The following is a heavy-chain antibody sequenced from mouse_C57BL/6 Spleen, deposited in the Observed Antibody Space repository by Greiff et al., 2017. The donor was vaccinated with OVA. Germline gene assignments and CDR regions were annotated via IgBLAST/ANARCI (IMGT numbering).Heavy chain of an antibody. CDR1: GYTFTSYW. Sequence: QVQLQQPGAELVKPGASVKLSCKASGYTFTSYWMQWVKQRPGQGLEWIGEIDPSDSYTNYNQKFKGKATLTVDTSSSTAYMQLSSLTSEDSAVYYCARGRRAYYCDYWGQGTTLTVSS. V-gene: IGHV1-50*01. CDR2: IDPSDSYT. CDR3: ARGRRAYYCDY. J-gene: IGHJ2*01.